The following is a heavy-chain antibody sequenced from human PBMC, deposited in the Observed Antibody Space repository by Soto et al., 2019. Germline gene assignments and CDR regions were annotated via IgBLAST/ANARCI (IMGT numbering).Heavy chain of an antibody. CDR1: GYTLSGYY. D-gene: IGHD1-26*01. CDR2: INPYSGGT. Sequence: ASVKVSCKASGYTLSGYYIHWVRQAPGQGLEWMGWINPYSGGTNYAQNFQGRVTMTRDTSISTGYMEMWRLGFDDTAVYYCARSIVGGTADYSGMDVWGQGTTVTVSS. V-gene: IGHV1-2*02. CDR3: ARSIVGGTADYSGMDV. J-gene: IGHJ6*02.